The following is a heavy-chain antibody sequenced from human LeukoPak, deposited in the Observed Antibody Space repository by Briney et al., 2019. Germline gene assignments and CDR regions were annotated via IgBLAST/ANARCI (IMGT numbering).Heavy chain of an antibody. CDR2: IGTAGDT. Sequence: GGSLRLSCAASGFTFSSYDKHWVRQATGQGLEWVSAIGTAGDTYYPGSVKGRFTISRENAKNSLYLQMNSLRAGDTAVYYCARGGYSNSGHAFDIWGQGTMVTVSS. CDR1: GFTFSSYD. CDR3: ARGGYSNSGHAFDI. J-gene: IGHJ3*02. D-gene: IGHD6-13*01. V-gene: IGHV3-13*01.